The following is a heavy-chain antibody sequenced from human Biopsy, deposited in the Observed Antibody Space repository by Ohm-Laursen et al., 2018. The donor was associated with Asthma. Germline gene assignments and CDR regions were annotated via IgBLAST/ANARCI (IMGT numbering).Heavy chain of an antibody. Sequence: SVKVSCKASGYTFINYAIHWVRQAPGQRLEWMGWINAGNGNTKYSQKFQGRVTITRDTSASTAYLEVSSLTSEDTAVYYCARSAETYSGFDSNYYGMDVWGQGTRVTVSS. CDR1: GYTFINYA. CDR2: INAGNGNT. CDR3: ARSAETYSGFDSNYYGMDV. V-gene: IGHV1-3*01. D-gene: IGHD5-12*01. J-gene: IGHJ6*02.